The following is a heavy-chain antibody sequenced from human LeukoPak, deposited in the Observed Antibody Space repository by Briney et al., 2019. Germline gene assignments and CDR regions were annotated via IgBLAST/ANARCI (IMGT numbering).Heavy chain of an antibody. CDR3: AKDVLDYGSGSWILTNAFDI. J-gene: IGHJ3*02. CDR1: GFTFSSSA. V-gene: IGHV3-23*01. CDR2: ISGRGGST. D-gene: IGHD3-10*01. Sequence: GGSLRVSRAASGFTFSSSAMSWVRPALGEGLGWVSAISGRGGSTYYADSVKGRFTISRDNSKNTLYLQMNSLRAEDTAVYYCAKDVLDYGSGSWILTNAFDIWGQGTMVTVSS.